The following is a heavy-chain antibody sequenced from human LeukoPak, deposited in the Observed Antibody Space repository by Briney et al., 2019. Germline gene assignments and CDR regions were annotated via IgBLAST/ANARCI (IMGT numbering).Heavy chain of an antibody. CDR2: ISAYNGDT. J-gene: IGHJ5*02. V-gene: IGHV1-18*01. Sequence: GASVKVSCKASGYTFTSYGISWVRQVPGRGLELVGWISAYNGDTNFAQRFHDRVTMTTDTSTSTAFMELRSLTSDDTAVYYCARDGPITANWFDPWGQGTLVIVSS. CDR3: ARDGPITANWFDP. D-gene: IGHD2-21*02. CDR1: GYTFTSYG.